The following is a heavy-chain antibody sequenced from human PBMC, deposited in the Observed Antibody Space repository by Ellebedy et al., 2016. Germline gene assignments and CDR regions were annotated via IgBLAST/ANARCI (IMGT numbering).Heavy chain of an antibody. J-gene: IGHJ4*02. CDR2: IYYSGGT. CDR1: GGSITSSTYY. CDR3: ARRTGYSTSSSYF. Sequence: GSLRLSCTVSGGSITSSTYYWGWVRQPPGKGLEWIGSIYYSGGTYYNPSLKSRVTISIDSSKNQFSLKLSSVTAADTAVYFCARRTGYSTSSSYFWGQGTLVTVAS. D-gene: IGHD5-12*01. V-gene: IGHV4-39*01.